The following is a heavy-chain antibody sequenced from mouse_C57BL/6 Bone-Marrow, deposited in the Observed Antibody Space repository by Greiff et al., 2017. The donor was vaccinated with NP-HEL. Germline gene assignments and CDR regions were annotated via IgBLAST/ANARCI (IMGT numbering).Heavy chain of an antibody. V-gene: IGHV1-69*01. CDR2: IDPSDSYT. CDR3: ARSDYRSTERYFDV. J-gene: IGHJ1*03. D-gene: IGHD2-4*01. Sequence: QVQLQQPGAELVMPGASVKLSCKASGYTFTSYWMHWVKQRPGQGLEWIGEIDPSDSYTNYNQKFKGKSTLTVDKSSSTAYMQLSSLTSEDSAVYYCARSDYRSTERYFDVWGTGTTVTVSS. CDR1: GYTFTSYW.